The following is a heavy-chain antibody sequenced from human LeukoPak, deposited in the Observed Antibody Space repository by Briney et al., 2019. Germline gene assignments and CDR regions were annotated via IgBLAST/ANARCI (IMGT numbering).Heavy chain of an antibody. CDR3: ARDLSSNGYLQYYFDY. CDR1: GFTFSSYW. D-gene: IGHD4-11*01. CDR2: IKQDGSEE. Sequence: GGSLRLSCAASGFTFSSYWMSWVRQAPGKGLEWVANIKQDGSEEYYVDSVKGRFTISRDNAKNSLYLQMNSLRAEDTAVYYCARDLSSNGYLQYYFDYWGQGTLVTVSS. J-gene: IGHJ4*02. V-gene: IGHV3-7*01.